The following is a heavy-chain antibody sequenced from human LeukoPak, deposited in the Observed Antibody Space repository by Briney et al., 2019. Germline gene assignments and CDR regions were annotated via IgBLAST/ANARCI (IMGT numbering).Heavy chain of an antibody. CDR3: ARYIAAAGSYYYYYMDV. Sequence: PSETLSLTCTVSGGSISNSTYYWAWIRQPPGKGLEWIGSIYYSGSTNYNPSLKSRVTISVDTSKNQFSLKLSSVTAADTAVYYCARYIAAAGSYYYYYMDVWGKGTTVTISS. CDR2: IYYSGST. D-gene: IGHD6-13*01. CDR1: GGSISNSTYY. J-gene: IGHJ6*03. V-gene: IGHV4-39*07.